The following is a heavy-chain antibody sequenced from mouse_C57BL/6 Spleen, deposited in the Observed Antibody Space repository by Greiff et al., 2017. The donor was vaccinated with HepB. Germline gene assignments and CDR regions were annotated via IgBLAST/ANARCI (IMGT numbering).Heavy chain of an antibody. CDR1: GFSLTSYG. CDR2: IWSGGST. J-gene: IGHJ3*01. CDR3: ARRGNYYYGSSYDAWFAY. V-gene: IGHV2-2*01. Sequence: VKLMESGPGLVQPSQSLSITCTVSGFSLTSYGVHWVRQSPGKGLEWLGVIWSGGSTDYNAAFISRLSISKDNSKSQVFFKMNSLQADDTAIYYCARRGNYYYGSSYDAWFAYWGQGTLVTVSA. D-gene: IGHD1-1*01.